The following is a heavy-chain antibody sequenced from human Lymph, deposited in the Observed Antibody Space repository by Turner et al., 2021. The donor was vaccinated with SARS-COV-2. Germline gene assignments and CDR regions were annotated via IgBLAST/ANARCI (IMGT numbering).Heavy chain of an antibody. CDR3: ARDTGGQVDV. Sequence: QVQLVESGGGVVQPGRSLRLSCAASGFTFSSYAMHWVRQAPGKVLEWVAVISYDGSNKYYADSVKGRFTISRDNSKNTLYLQMNSLRAEDTAVYYCARDTGGQVDVWGQGTTVTVSS. D-gene: IGHD2-8*02. CDR2: ISYDGSNK. J-gene: IGHJ6*02. CDR1: GFTFSSYA. V-gene: IGHV3-30-3*01.